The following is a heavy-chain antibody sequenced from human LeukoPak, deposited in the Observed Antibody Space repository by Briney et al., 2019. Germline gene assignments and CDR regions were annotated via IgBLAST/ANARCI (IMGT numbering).Heavy chain of an antibody. D-gene: IGHD3-10*01. J-gene: IGHJ4*02. CDR3: ARSRVVRGVELDN. CDR1: GFTFSTYD. Sequence: GGSLRLSCAASGFTFSTYDMHWVRQPTGKGLEWVSGIGTAGDTYYTDSVKGRFTISRENAKNSLYLQMNSLRAGDTAVYYCARSRVVRGVELDNWGQGALVTVSS. V-gene: IGHV3-13*01. CDR2: IGTAGDT.